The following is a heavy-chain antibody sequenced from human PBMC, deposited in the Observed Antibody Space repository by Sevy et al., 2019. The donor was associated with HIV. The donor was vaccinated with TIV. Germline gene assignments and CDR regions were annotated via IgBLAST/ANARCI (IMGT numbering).Heavy chain of an antibody. V-gene: IGHV3-74*01. CDR2: IYSDGSST. Sequence: GGSLRLSCAASGFTISNYWMHWVLQAPGKGLVWVARIYSDGSSTNYADSVKGRFTISRDNAKNTLFLQMNDLRAEDTGIYFCTRVYNDYSISLWGQGTLVTVSS. CDR3: TRVYNDYSISL. D-gene: IGHD4-4*01. J-gene: IGHJ4*02. CDR1: GFTISNYW.